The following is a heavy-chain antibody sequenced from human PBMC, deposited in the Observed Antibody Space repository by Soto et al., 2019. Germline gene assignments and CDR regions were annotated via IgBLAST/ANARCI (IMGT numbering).Heavy chain of an antibody. Sequence: GGSLRLSCVASGFAFNSYAMTWVRQALGKGLEWVSTITNSGGSTYYADSVKGRFTISRDNSKNTLYMQMTTLTAEDTAIYYCTKEHDYGYYGWFDPWGQGTLVTVSS. CDR1: GFAFNSYA. CDR3: TKEHDYGYYGWFDP. D-gene: IGHD4-17*01. CDR2: ITNSGGST. J-gene: IGHJ5*02. V-gene: IGHV3-23*01.